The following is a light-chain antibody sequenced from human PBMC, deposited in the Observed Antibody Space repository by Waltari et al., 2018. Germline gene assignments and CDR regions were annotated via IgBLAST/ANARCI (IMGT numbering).Light chain of an antibody. V-gene: IGLV5-45*03. CDR3: MIWHNNAVV. CDR2: YKPDSDK. CDR1: SGLHVGSYR. J-gene: IGLJ2*01. Sequence: QAVLTQPSSLSASPGASASLTCTLRSGLHVGSYRTYWYQLKPGSPPQYLLRYKPDSDKHQDSRVPRRFSGSKDASANAGILLISGLQSEDEADYYCMIWHNNAVVFGGGTTLTVL.